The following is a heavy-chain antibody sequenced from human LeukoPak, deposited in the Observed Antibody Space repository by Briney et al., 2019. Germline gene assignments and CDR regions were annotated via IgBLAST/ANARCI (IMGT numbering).Heavy chain of an antibody. D-gene: IGHD2-15*01. CDR3: AREFGIKRILSRPTYHDY. CDR2: IIPIFGTA. Sequence: ASVKVSCKASGGTFSSYAISWVRQAPGQGLEWMGGIIPIFGTANYAQKFQGRVTITADESTSTAYMELSSLRSEDTAVYYCAREFGIKRILSRPTYHDYWGQGTLVTVSS. CDR1: GGTFSSYA. J-gene: IGHJ4*02. V-gene: IGHV1-69*13.